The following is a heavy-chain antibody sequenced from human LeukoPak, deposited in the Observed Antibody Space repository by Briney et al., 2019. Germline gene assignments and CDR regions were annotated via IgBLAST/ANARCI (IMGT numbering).Heavy chain of an antibody. CDR1: GFTFSSYS. V-gene: IGHV3-21*01. CDR3: ASLSSAYGSGSYYSDAFDI. CDR2: ISSSSSYI. D-gene: IGHD3-10*01. J-gene: IGHJ3*02. Sequence: GGSLRLSCAASGFTFSSYSMNWVRQAPGKGLEWVSSISSSSSYIYYADSVKGRFTISRDNAKNSLYLQMNSLRAEDTAVYYCASLSSAYGSGSYYSDAFDIWGQGTMVTVSS.